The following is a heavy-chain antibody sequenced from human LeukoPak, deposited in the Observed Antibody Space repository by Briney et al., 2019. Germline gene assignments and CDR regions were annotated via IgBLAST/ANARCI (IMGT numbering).Heavy chain of an antibody. CDR1: GFTFNKYT. V-gene: IGHV3-21*01. Sequence: GGSLRLSCAASGFTFNKYTMNWVRQAPGKGLEWVSSISTSSSYIYYADSVKGRFTISRDNSKNTLYLQMNSLRAEDTAVYYCARGLYGSPGDNWGQGTLVSVSS. J-gene: IGHJ4*02. D-gene: IGHD1-26*01. CDR2: ISTSSSYI. CDR3: ARGLYGSPGDN.